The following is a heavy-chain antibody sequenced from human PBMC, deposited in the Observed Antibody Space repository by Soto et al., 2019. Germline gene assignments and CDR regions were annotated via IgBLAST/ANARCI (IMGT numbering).Heavy chain of an antibody. Sequence: SVKVSCKASGGTFSSYAISWVRQAPGQGLEWMGGIIPIFGTANYAQKFQGRVTITADESTSTAYMELSSLRSEDTAVYYCARAPVEYDFWSGYHYYYYGMDVWGQGTTATVSS. J-gene: IGHJ6*02. CDR1: GGTFSSYA. CDR3: ARAPVEYDFWSGYHYYYYGMDV. CDR2: IIPIFGTA. V-gene: IGHV1-69*13. D-gene: IGHD3-3*01.